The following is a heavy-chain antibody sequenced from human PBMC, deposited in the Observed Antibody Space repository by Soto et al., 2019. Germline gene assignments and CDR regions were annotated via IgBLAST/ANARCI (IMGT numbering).Heavy chain of an antibody. CDR1: GGSISGYY. CDR2: IYSIGST. J-gene: IGHJ4*02. D-gene: IGHD6-13*01. CDR3: ARVGRSSCDGFSFFDT. Sequence: PSETLSLTCTVSGGSISGYYWSWLRQPPGKGLEWIGYIYSIGSTNYKTSLKSRVTISVDTSKNQFSLKVTSVTAADTAVYYCARVGRSSCDGFSFFDTWGPGTLVTVSS. V-gene: IGHV4-59*12.